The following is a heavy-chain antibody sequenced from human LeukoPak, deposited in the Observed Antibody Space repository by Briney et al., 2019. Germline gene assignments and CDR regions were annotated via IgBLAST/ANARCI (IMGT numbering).Heavy chain of an antibody. J-gene: IGHJ4*02. CDR2: ISRSSIYK. CDR3: ARGRYDSSGYYALFDY. V-gene: IGHV3-21*01. Sequence: GGSLRLSCAASGFTFSNYNMNWVRQAPGKGLEWVSSISRSSIYKYYADSMKGRFTIPRDNAKNSVYLQVNSVRAEDTAVYYCARGRYDSSGYYALFDYWGRGTLVTVSS. D-gene: IGHD3-22*01. CDR1: GFTFSNYN.